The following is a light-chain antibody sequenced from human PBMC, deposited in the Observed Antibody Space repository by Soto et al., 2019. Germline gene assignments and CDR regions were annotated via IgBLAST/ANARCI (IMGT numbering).Light chain of an antibody. CDR1: QTVRNNY. J-gene: IGKJ1*01. V-gene: IGKV3-20*01. CDR3: QQYNSWLWT. Sequence: LLTQSPCTLSLSPGERATLSCRASQTVRNNYLAWYQQKPGQAPRLLIYDASSRATGIPERFSGSGSGTEFTLIISSLQSEDSEAYYCQQYNSWLWTFGQGTKVDIK. CDR2: DAS.